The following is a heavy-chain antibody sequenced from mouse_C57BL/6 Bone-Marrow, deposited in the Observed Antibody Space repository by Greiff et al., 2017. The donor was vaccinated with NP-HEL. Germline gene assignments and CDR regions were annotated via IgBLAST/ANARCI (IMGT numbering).Heavy chain of an antibody. J-gene: IGHJ4*01. Sequence: QVQLQQSGPGLVAPSQSLSITCTVSGFSLTSYGVDWVRQSPGKGLEWLGVIWGVGSTNYNSALKSRLSISKDNSKSQVFLKMNSLQTDDTAMYYWARGHYGNYYAMDYWGQGTSVTVSS. CDR2: IWGVGST. CDR1: GFSLTSYG. V-gene: IGHV2-6*01. D-gene: IGHD2-1*01. CDR3: ARGHYGNYYAMDY.